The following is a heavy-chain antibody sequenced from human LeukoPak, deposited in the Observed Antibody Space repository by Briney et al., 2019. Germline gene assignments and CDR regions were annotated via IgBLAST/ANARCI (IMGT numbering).Heavy chain of an antibody. D-gene: IGHD2-2*02. CDR2: IYTSGST. V-gene: IGHV4-61*02. J-gene: IGHJ4*02. CDR3: ARFRGQPLLYVDY. Sequence: SQTLSLTCTVSGGSISSGSYYWSWIRQPAGKGLEWIGRIYTSGSTNYNPSLKSRVTISVDTSKNQFSLKLSSVTAADTAVYYCARFRGQPLLYVDYWGQGTLVTVSS. CDR1: GGSISSGSYY.